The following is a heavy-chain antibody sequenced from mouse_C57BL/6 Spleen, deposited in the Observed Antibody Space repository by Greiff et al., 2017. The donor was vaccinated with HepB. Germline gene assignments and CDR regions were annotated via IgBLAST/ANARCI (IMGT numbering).Heavy chain of an antibody. CDR3: ARSVGRGAYFDY. Sequence: QVQLQQPGAELVKPGASVKLSCKASGYTFTSYWMHWVKQRPGQGLEWIGMIHPNSGSTNYNEKFKSKATLTVDKSASTAYMQLSSLTSEDSAVYYCARSVGRGAYFDYWGQGTTLTVSS. CDR2: IHPNSGST. V-gene: IGHV1-64*01. D-gene: IGHD4-1*01. J-gene: IGHJ2*01. CDR1: GYTFTSYW.